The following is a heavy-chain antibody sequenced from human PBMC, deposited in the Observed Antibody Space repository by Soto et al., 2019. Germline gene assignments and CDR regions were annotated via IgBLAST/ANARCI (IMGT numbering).Heavy chain of an antibody. D-gene: IGHD4-17*01. J-gene: IGHJ4*02. CDR3: AKERDRLRYGDYHFDY. CDR2: ISYDGSNK. Sequence: GSLRLSGAAAGLSLSSYGMYWVRQAPGRGLEWVAVISYDGSNKYYADSVKGRFTISRDNSKNTLYLQMNSLRAEDTAVYYCAKERDRLRYGDYHFDYWGQGTLVTVSS. V-gene: IGHV3-30*18. CDR1: GLSLSSYG.